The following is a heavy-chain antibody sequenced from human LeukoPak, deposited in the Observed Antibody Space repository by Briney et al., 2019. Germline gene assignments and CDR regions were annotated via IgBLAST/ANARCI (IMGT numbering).Heavy chain of an antibody. V-gene: IGHV1-69*06. Sequence: SVNVSYKASGGTFISYAISWVRQAPGQGLEWMGGIISICGTANYAQKFQGRVTITADKSTSTAYMELSSLRSEDTAVYYCARDPEIYCSGGSCIDYWGQGTLVTVSS. CDR1: GGTFISYA. CDR3: ARDPEIYCSGGSCIDY. D-gene: IGHD2-15*01. J-gene: IGHJ4*02. CDR2: IISICGTA.